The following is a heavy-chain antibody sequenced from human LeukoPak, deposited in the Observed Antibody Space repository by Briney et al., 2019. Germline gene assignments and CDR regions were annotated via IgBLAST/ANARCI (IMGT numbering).Heavy chain of an antibody. D-gene: IGHD3/OR15-3a*01. Sequence: PGGSLRLSCAASKVTFSDYAMNWVRQAPGKGLEWVSGISGSGGNTYYADSAKGRFTISRDNSKNTLYLQMNSLRAEDTALYYCAKGTGINHYHWIDPWGQGTQVTVSS. CDR3: AKGTGINHYHWIDP. J-gene: IGHJ5*02. CDR2: ISGSGGNT. CDR1: KVTFSDYA. V-gene: IGHV3-23*01.